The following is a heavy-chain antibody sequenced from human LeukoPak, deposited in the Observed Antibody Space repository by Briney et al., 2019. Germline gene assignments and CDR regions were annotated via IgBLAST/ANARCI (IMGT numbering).Heavy chain of an antibody. D-gene: IGHD4-17*01. J-gene: IGHJ3*02. V-gene: IGHV3-23*01. Sequence: PGGSLRLSCAGSGFPFSSYPISWVRQPPGKGLEWVSAITASGDSTYSADSVKGRFTISRDNSKNSLFVQMNSLRAEDTAVYFCAKDPNGDFIGTFDIWGQGTMVTVSS. CDR3: AKDPNGDFIGTFDI. CDR2: ITASGDST. CDR1: GFPFSSYP.